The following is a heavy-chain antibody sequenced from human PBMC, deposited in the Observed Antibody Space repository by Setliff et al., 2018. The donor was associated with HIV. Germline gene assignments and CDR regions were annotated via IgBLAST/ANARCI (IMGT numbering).Heavy chain of an antibody. Sequence: PAGSLSLSCTASAFTFNKYAIAWVRQAPGKGLEWVSAISDTGDYIYYADSVKGRFTISRDNSADTVYLQMTGLRVEDTAVYFCAKDPPGFSHFLDYWGQGAVVTVSS. J-gene: IGHJ4*02. V-gene: IGHV3-23*01. CDR2: ISDTGDYI. CDR1: AFTFNKYA. CDR3: AKDPPGFSHFLDY.